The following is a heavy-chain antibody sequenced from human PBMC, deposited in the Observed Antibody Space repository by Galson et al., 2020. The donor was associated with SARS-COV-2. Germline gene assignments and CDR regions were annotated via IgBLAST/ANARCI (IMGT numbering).Heavy chain of an antibody. CDR3: ARDYYYDGPNDY. D-gene: IGHD3-22*01. CDR1: GGSISSGGYY. V-gene: IGHV4-61*02. J-gene: IGHJ4*02. Sequence: SETLSLTCTVSGGSISSGGYYWSWFRQSAGKGLEWIGRISSDESPTYNPSLKSRVTISIDTSKSQFSLKMSSVTTADTAVYYCARDYYYDGPNDYWGQGTLVTVSS. CDR2: ISSDESP.